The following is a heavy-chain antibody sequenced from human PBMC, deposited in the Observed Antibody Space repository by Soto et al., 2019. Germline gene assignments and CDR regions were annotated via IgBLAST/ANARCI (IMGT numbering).Heavy chain of an antibody. D-gene: IGHD4-17*01. CDR3: LTERPSYGY. V-gene: IGHV3-15*01. Sequence: GGSLRLSCAASGFTFNNAWMSWVRQAPGKGLEWIGRMKSKTDGGTTDYAAPVKGRFTISRDDSENTLYLQMNSLKIEDTAVYYCLTERPSYGYWGQGTLVTVSS. CDR1: GFTFNNAW. CDR2: MKSKTDGGTT. J-gene: IGHJ4*02.